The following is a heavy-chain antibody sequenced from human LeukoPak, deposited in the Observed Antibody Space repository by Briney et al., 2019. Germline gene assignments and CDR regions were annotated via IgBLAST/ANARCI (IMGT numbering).Heavy chain of an antibody. J-gene: IGHJ4*02. CDR2: IIPIFGTA. CDR1: GATFSSYA. Sequence: SVKVSCKASGATFSSYAISWVRQAPGQGLEWMGGIIPIFGTANYAQKFQGRVTITADESTSTAYMELSSLRSEDTAVYYCASPRTDGSGSYSFFHPIDYWGQGTLVTVSS. D-gene: IGHD3-10*01. CDR3: ASPRTDGSGSYSFFHPIDY. V-gene: IGHV1-69*13.